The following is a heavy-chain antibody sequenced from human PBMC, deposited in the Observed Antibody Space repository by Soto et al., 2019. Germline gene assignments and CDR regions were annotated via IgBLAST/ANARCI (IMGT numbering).Heavy chain of an antibody. V-gene: IGHV3-11*01. Sequence: QGQLGESGGDFVKPGGSLRLSCAASGYTFSDYYMSWIRQAPGKGLEWFSYIDTCGTKIFYADSVKCRFIITRYNAKNALYLDMNSLRDDDTAVYYCASYYDIWSGYLSSVDYWCHVTLVNVSS. CDR3: ASYYDIWSGYLSSVDY. D-gene: IGHD3-3*01. CDR2: IDTCGTKI. J-gene: IGHJ4*01. CDR1: GYTFSDYY.